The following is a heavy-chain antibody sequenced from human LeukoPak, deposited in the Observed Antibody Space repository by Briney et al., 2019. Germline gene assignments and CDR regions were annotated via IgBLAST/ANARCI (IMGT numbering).Heavy chain of an antibody. V-gene: IGHV4-4*07. D-gene: IGHD2-21*02. CDR2: IYTSGST. CDR1: GGSITIYY. J-gene: IGHJ4*02. CDR3: AKAKRAVVTAIWYFDY. Sequence: PSETLSLTCTVSGGSITIYYWSWIRQPAGKGLEWIGRIYTSGSTNYNPSLKSRVTMSVDTSKNQFSLKLSSVTAADTAVYYCAKAKRAVVTAIWYFDYWGQGTLVTVSS.